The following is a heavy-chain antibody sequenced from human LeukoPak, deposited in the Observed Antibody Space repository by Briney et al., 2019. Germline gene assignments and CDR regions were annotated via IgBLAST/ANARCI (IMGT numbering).Heavy chain of an antibody. Sequence: ASVKVSFKASGYTFSSYGVSWVRQAPGQGLEWMGWISAYNGNTNYAQKLQGRVTMTTDTSTSTAYMQLRSLRSDDTAVYYCARAGSITIFGVVVAHNWFDPWGQGTLVTVSS. CDR3: ARAGSITIFGVVVAHNWFDP. J-gene: IGHJ5*02. CDR1: GYTFSSYG. CDR2: ISAYNGNT. V-gene: IGHV1-18*01. D-gene: IGHD3-3*01.